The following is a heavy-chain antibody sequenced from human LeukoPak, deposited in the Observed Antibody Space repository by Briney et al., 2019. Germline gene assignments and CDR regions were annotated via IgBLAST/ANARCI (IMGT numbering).Heavy chain of an antibody. CDR2: IYYSGST. CDR3: ARTGYSSSWYVDY. CDR1: GGSISSYY. D-gene: IGHD6-13*01. Sequence: SETLSLTCTVSGGSISSYYWSWIRQPPGKGLEWIGYIYYSGSTYYNPSLKSRVTISVDTSKNQFSLKLSSVTAADTAVYYCARTGYSSSWYVDYWGQGTLVTVSS. V-gene: IGHV4-59*06. J-gene: IGHJ4*02.